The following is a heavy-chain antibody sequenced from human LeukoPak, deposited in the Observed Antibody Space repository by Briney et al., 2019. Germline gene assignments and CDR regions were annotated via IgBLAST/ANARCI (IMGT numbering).Heavy chain of an antibody. Sequence: SETLSLTCTVSGGSISSSSYYWAWIRQPPGTGLEWIGSIYYSGSTYYNPSLKSRVTISVDTSKNQFSLKLSSVAAADTAVYYCASQEYNYGLYYFDYWGQGTLVTVSS. CDR2: IYYSGST. CDR1: GGSISSSSYY. CDR3: ASQEYNYGLYYFDY. J-gene: IGHJ4*02. D-gene: IGHD5-18*01. V-gene: IGHV4-39*01.